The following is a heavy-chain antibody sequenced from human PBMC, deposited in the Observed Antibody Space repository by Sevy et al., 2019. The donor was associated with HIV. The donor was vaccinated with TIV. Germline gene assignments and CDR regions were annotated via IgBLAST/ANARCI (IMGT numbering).Heavy chain of an antibody. J-gene: IGHJ4*02. V-gene: IGHV4-59*01. CDR2: IYYTGSA. D-gene: IGHD3-3*01. CDR3: ARDDASNPRVLDY. CDR1: GGSISSYF. Sequence: SETLSLTCSVSGGSISSYFWTWIRQPPGKGLEWIGHIYYTGSANYNPSLKSRVTISIDKSKSQFSLNLSSVTAADTAVYYCARDDASNPRVLDYWRQGALVTVSS.